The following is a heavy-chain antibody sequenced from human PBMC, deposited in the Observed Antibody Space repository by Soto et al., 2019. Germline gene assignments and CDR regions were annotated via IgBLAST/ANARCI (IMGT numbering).Heavy chain of an antibody. J-gene: IGHJ4*02. Sequence: QVHLQESGPGLVKPSQTLSLTGTVSGGAISSGGFYWNWICQHPGQGLEWIGYINYTGSTYYNPSLESLLTISGDTSGNQVTLRLSSVTAADAAVYYCARGHLTGWSNCDEWGAGTLVTVSS. CDR2: INYTGST. V-gene: IGHV4-31*01. CDR1: GGAISSGGFY. CDR3: ARGHLTGWSNCDE. D-gene: IGHD2-15*01.